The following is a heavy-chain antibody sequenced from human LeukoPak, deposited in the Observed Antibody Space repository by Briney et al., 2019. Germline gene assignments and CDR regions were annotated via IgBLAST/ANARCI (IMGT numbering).Heavy chain of an antibody. D-gene: IGHD3-22*01. Sequence: PGGSLSLSCAASGFIFSAYSVTWVRQAPGNGLEWVAYISSSSSNIDYADSVEGRFTISRDNAKNSLFLQMNSLRDEDTAIYYCARGHSSGWWYLDYWGRGTLVTVSS. CDR2: ISSSSSNI. J-gene: IGHJ4*02. CDR3: ARGHSSGWWYLDY. CDR1: GFIFSAYS. V-gene: IGHV3-48*02.